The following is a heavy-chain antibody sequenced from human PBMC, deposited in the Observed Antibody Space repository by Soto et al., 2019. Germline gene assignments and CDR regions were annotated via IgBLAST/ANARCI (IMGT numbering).Heavy chain of an antibody. CDR1: GYTFTSYY. D-gene: IGHD5-18*01. Sequence: GASVKVSCKASGYTFTSYYMHGVRQAPGQGLEWMGIINPSGGSTSYAQKFQGRVTMTRDTSTSTVYMELSSLRSEDTAVYYCAAAQVDTAMVYYYGMDVWGQGTTVTVSS. CDR2: INPSGGST. J-gene: IGHJ6*02. V-gene: IGHV1-46*01. CDR3: AAAQVDTAMVYYYGMDV.